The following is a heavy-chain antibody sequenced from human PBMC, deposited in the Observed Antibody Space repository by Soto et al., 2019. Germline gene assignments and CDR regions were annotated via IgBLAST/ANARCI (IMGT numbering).Heavy chain of an antibody. V-gene: IGHV1-18*01. D-gene: IGHD6-19*01. CDR1: GYTFTSYG. CDR2: ISAYNGNT. CDR3: GRAGYGSGCYWFDP. J-gene: IGHJ5*02. Sequence: ASVKVSCKASGYTFTSYGISWVRQAPGQGLEWMGWISAYNGNTNYAQKLQGRVTMTTDTSTSTAYMELRSLRSDDTAVYYCGRAGYGSGCYWFDPWGQGTLVTVSS.